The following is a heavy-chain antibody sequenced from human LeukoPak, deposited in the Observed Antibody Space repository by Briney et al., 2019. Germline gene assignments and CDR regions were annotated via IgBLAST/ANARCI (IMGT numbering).Heavy chain of an antibody. Sequence: SETLSLICAVYGGSFSGYYWSWIRQPPGKGLEWIGEINHSGSTNYNPSLKSRVTISVDTSKNQFSLKLSSVTAADTAVYYCARAGAVGFDYWGQGTLVTVSS. V-gene: IGHV4-34*01. D-gene: IGHD6-19*01. J-gene: IGHJ4*02. CDR2: INHSGST. CDR3: ARAGAVGFDY. CDR1: GGSFSGYY.